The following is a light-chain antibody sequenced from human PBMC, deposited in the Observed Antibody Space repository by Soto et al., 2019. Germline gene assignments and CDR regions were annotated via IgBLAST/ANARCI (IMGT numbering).Light chain of an antibody. V-gene: IGKV1-39*01. Sequence: DIQMTQSPASLSASVGDRVTITCRASQSISMFLSWYQQKPGKAPKLLIYAASSLQSGVPSRFSGSGSGTDFTLSISSLQPEDFATYYCLQSSSPSGTFGQGTKVEIK. J-gene: IGKJ1*01. CDR1: QSISMF. CDR2: AAS. CDR3: LQSSSPSGT.